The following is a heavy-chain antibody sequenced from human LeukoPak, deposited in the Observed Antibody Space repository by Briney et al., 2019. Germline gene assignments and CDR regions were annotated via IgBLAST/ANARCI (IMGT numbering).Heavy chain of an antibody. V-gene: IGHV4-34*01. CDR3: ARGRMVVSRYFDL. Sequence: SETLSLTRVVYGGSPSGYYWSWVRPPPRKGLGWIGEINHSGSTNYNPSLKSRVTISVDTSKNQFSLKLSSVTAADTAVYYCARGRMVVSRYFDLWGRGTLVTVSS. CDR1: GGSPSGYY. D-gene: IGHD2-15*01. J-gene: IGHJ2*01. CDR2: INHSGST.